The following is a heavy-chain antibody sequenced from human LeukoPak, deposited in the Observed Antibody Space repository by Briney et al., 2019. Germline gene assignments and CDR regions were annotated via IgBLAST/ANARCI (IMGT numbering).Heavy chain of an antibody. CDR2: IIPIFGTA. J-gene: IGHJ3*02. CDR3: ARMYSSSSRNAFDI. Sequence: GASVKVSCKASGGTFSSYAISWVRQAPGQGLEWMGGIIPIFGTANYAQKFQGRVTITADKSTSTAYMELSSLRSEDTAVYYCARMYSSSSRNAFDIWGQGTMVTVSS. V-gene: IGHV1-69*06. CDR1: GGTFSSYA. D-gene: IGHD6-6*01.